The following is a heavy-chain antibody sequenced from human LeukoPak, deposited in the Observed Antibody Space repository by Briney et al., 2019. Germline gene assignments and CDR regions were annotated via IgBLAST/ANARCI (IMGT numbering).Heavy chain of an antibody. J-gene: IGHJ6*03. Sequence: SETLSLTCAVYGGSFSGYYWSWIRQPPGKGLEWIGEINHSGSTNYNPSLKSRVTISVDTSKNQFSLKLSSVTAADTAVYYCARGGYCSSTSCYEDMDVWGKGTTVTISS. D-gene: IGHD2-2*03. V-gene: IGHV4-34*01. CDR1: GGSFSGYY. CDR3: ARGGYCSSTSCYEDMDV. CDR2: INHSGST.